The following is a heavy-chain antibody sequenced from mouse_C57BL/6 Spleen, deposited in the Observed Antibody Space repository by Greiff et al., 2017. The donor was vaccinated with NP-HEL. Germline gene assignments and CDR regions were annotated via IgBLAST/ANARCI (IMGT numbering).Heavy chain of an antibody. CDR1: GYSFTNYL. CDR2: LNPGSGGT. D-gene: IGHD1-1*01. J-gene: IGHJ2*01. Sequence: QVQLQQSGAELVRPGTSVKVSCKASGYSFTNYLIEWVKQRPGQGLEWIGVLNPGSGGTNYNEKFKGKATLTADKSSSTAYMQLSSLTSEDSAVYFCARRGYYYGSSYDFYYFDYWGQGTTLTVSS. CDR3: ARRGYYYGSSYDFYYFDY. V-gene: IGHV1-54*01.